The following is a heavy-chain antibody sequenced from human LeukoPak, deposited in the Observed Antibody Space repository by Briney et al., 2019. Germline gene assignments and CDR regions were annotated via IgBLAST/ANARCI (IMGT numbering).Heavy chain of an antibody. J-gene: IGHJ4*02. V-gene: IGHV4-39*07. CDR3: ARKAGYSSGWYVTQYYFDY. Sequence: SETLSLTCTVSGGSISSSSYYWGWIRQPPGKGLEWIGSIYYSGSTYYNPSLKSRVTISVDTSKNQFSLKLSSVTAADTAVYYCARKAGYSSGWYVTQYYFDYWGRGTLVTVSS. D-gene: IGHD6-19*01. CDR1: GGSISSSSYY. CDR2: IYYSGST.